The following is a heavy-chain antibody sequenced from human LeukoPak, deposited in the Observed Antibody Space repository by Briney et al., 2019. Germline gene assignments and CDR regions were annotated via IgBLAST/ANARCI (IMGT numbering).Heavy chain of an antibody. V-gene: IGHV4-34*01. CDR3: ARKLRFWSGYYTYWFDP. CDR1: GGSFSGYY. Sequence: PSETLSLTCAVYGGSFSGYYWSGIRQPLGKGLEWIGEINHSGSTNYNPSLKSRVTISVDTSKNQFSLKLSSVTAADTAVYYCARKLRFWSGYYTYWFDPWGQGTLVTVSS. J-gene: IGHJ5*02. CDR2: INHSGST. D-gene: IGHD3-3*01.